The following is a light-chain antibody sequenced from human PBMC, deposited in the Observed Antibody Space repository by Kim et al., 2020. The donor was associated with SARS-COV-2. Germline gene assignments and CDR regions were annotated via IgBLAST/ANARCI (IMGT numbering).Light chain of an antibody. Sequence: DIQLTQSPSSLSASMGDRVTISCQASQHVGIYLNWYQQKPGESPTLLIYDTSHLKSGVPSRFSGSGSGTEFSLIITSLQPEDIGTYFCQHYNNVRYTFGPGTKLEI. J-gene: IGKJ2*01. CDR1: QHVGIY. CDR2: DTS. V-gene: IGKV1-33*01. CDR3: QHYNNVRYT.